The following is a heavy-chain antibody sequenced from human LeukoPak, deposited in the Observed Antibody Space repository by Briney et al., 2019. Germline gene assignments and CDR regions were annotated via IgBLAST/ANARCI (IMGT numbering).Heavy chain of an antibody. V-gene: IGHV4-39*07. CDR1: GGSISSSRYY. CDR2: IYYSGST. Sequence: SETLSLTCTVSGGSISSSRYYWGWIRQPPGKGLEWIGSIYYSGSTYYNPSLKSRVTISVDTSKNQFSLKLSSVTAADTAVYYCARGRYYDILTGYYYFDYWGQGTLVTVSS. J-gene: IGHJ4*02. D-gene: IGHD3-9*01. CDR3: ARGRYYDILTGYYYFDY.